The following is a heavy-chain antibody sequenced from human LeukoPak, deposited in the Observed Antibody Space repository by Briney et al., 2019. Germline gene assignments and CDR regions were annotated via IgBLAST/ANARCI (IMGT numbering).Heavy chain of an antibody. J-gene: IGHJ4*02. CDR2: ISSGGNTM. Sequence: GGSLRLSCAASGFTFSSYAMSWVRQAPGKGLEWISDISSGGNTMYYADSVKGRFTISRDNAKNSLYLQMNSLRAEDTAVYYCATDRDSQGVSSWYLWGQGTLVTVSS. CDR3: ATDRDSQGVSSWYL. CDR1: GFTFSSYA. D-gene: IGHD6-13*01. V-gene: IGHV3-48*01.